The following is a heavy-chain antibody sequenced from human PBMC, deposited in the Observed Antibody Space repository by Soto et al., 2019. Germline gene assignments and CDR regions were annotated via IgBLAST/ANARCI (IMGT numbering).Heavy chain of an antibody. CDR2: ISSSISTI. CDR3: ARDTVECSSTSCYWDTDYYYYMDV. D-gene: IGHD2-2*01. Sequence: GGSLRLSCAASAFTFSSYSMNWCRHAPWKEMQWVAYISSSISTIYYADSVKGRITISRDNANNSLYLQMNSLRAEDTAVYYCARDTVECSSTSCYWDTDYYYYMDVGGKGTTVTVSS. J-gene: IGHJ6*03. V-gene: IGHV3-48*01. CDR1: AFTFSSYS.